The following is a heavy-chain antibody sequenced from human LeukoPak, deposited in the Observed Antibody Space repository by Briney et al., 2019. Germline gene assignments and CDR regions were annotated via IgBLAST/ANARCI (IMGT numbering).Heavy chain of an antibody. J-gene: IGHJ4*02. CDR2: ITSSSSYI. D-gene: IGHD3-10*01. CDR1: GFTFSSYA. CDR3: ASERFGEFAAHY. V-gene: IGHV3-21*01. Sequence: GGSLRLSCAASGFTFSSYAMNWVRQAPGKGLEWVSSITSSSSYIYYADSLKGRFTISRDNAKNSLYLQMNSLRAEDTAVYYCASERFGEFAAHYWGQGTLVTVSS.